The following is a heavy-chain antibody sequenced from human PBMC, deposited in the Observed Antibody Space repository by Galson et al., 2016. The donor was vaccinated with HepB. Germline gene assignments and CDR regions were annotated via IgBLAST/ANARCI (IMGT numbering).Heavy chain of an antibody. Sequence: EPLSLTCSVSGGSITNYYWTWIRQSPGKGLEYIGYTYNSGSTNYNPSLKSRVTISVDTSKNQFSLDLISVTAADTAAYYCARLTGGAYSFGRVAVEYWGQGILVTVSS. D-gene: IGHD3-9*01. V-gene: IGHV4-59*01. CDR2: TYNSGST. J-gene: IGHJ4*02. CDR1: GGSITNYY. CDR3: ARLTGGAYSFGRVAVEY.